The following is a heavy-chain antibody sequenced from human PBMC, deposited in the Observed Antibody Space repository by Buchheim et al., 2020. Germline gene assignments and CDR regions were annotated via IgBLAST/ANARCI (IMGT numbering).Heavy chain of an antibody. CDR3: ARGGREIVGGAFDY. Sequence: QVQLQESGPGLVKPSGTLSLTCAVSGDSVSGSSWWSWVRQSPGKGLEWIGEIFHSGSSTQNPSFRSRVTISLDKSKNQIFLELRSVTAADTAVYYCARGGREIVGGAFDYWGQGAL. V-gene: IGHV4-4*02. J-gene: IGHJ4*02. D-gene: IGHD1-26*01. CDR1: GDSVSGSSW. CDR2: IFHSGSS.